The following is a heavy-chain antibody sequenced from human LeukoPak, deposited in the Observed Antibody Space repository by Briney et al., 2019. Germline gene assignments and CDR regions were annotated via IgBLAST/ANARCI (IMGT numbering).Heavy chain of an antibody. CDR3: VKDCQRXSKXLDY. CDR2: ISFDGRNR. D-gene: IGHD6-25*01. Sequence: HPGGSLRLSCAASGFTFGKYGMHWVRQAPGKGLEWVAIISFDGRNRDYAGSVKGRFTISRDNSKNTLYLQMNSLQTEDTAVYYCVKDCQRXSKXLDYWGQGTLVTVSS. CDR1: GFTFGKYG. V-gene: IGHV3-30*18. J-gene: IGHJ4*02.